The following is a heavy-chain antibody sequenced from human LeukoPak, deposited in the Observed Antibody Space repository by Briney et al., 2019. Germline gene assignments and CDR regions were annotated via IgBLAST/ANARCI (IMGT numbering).Heavy chain of an antibody. Sequence: GGSLRLSCAASGFTFNNYAMSWVRQAPGKGLEWVASISGSGGTPYYADSEKGHFTISRDNSKNTLYLQMNSLRDEDTAVYHCAKDRGYSGYDFDNWGQGTLVTVSS. CDR1: GFTFNNYA. J-gene: IGHJ4*02. V-gene: IGHV3-23*01. CDR3: AKDRGYSGYDFDN. CDR2: ISGSGGTP. D-gene: IGHD5-12*01.